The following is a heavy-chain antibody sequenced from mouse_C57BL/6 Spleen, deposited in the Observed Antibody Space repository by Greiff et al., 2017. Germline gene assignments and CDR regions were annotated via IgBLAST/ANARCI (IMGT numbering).Heavy chain of an antibody. CDR1: GYTFTSYT. Sequence: VQVVESGAELARPGASVKMSCKASGYTFTSYTMPWVKQRPGQGLEWIGYINPSSGYTKYNQKFKDKATLTADKSSSTAYMQLSSLTSEDSAVYYCARLPEDYWGQGTSVTVSS. D-gene: IGHD2-12*01. V-gene: IGHV1-4*01. J-gene: IGHJ4*01. CDR3: ARLPEDY. CDR2: INPSSGYT.